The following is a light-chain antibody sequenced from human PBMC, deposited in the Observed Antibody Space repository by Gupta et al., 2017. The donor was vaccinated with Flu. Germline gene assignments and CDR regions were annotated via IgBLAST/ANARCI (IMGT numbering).Light chain of an antibody. CDR1: QDISNY. J-gene: IGKJ4*02. CDR3: YKYHPVPIRT. V-gene: IGKV1-33*01. Sequence: DIQMTQSPSSLSASVGDRGTITCQASQDISNYLNWYQQKPGKAPKLLISAASTLAPGIPSRFSGSGSGTEFTFIIRSLQPEDFALYYCYKYHPVPIRTFGEGTTVEIK. CDR2: AAS.